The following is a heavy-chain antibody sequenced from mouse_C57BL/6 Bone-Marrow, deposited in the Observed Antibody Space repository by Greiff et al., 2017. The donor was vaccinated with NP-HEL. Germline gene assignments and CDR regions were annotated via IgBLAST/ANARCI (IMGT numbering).Heavy chain of an antibody. D-gene: IGHD1-1*01. J-gene: IGHJ1*03. CDR1: GYTFTSYW. CDR3: ARARMYESSYSRYFDV. Sequence: QVQLKQPGAELVRPGTSVKLSCKASGYTFTSYWMHWVKQRPGQGLEWIGVIDPSDSYTNYNQKFKGKATLTVDTSSSTAYMQLSSLTSEDSAVYYWARARMYESSYSRYFDVWGTGTTVTVSS. CDR2: IDPSDSYT. V-gene: IGHV1-59*01.